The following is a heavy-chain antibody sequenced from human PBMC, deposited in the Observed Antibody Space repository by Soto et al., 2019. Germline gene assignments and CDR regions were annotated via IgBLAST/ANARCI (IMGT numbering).Heavy chain of an antibody. D-gene: IGHD3-10*01. CDR3: ARALDNESTALWYALDI. CDR1: GGTFSSYA. J-gene: IGHJ3*02. Sequence: QVQLVQSGAEVKKPGSSVKVSCKASGGTFSSYAISWVRQAPGQGLEWMGGIIPIFGTANYAQKFQGRVTITADESTSTAYMELSSLRSEDTAVYYCARALDNESTALWYALDIWGQGTMVTVSS. CDR2: IIPIFGTA. V-gene: IGHV1-69*01.